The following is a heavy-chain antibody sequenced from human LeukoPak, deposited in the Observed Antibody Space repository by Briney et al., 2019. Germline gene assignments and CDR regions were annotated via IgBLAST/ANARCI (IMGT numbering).Heavy chain of an antibody. D-gene: IGHD3-3*01. CDR3: ARAGITIFGMVPNWFDP. CDR1: GGSISSYY. V-gene: IGHV4-59*01. Sequence: SETLSLTCTVSGGSISSYYWSWIRQPPGKGLEWIGYIYYSGNTNYNHSLKSRVTISVDTSKNQFSLKLSSVTAADTAVYYCARAGITIFGMVPNWFDPWGQGTLVTVSS. J-gene: IGHJ5*02. CDR2: IYYSGNT.